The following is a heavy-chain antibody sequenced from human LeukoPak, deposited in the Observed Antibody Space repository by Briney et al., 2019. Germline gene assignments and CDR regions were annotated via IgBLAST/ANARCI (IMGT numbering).Heavy chain of an antibody. J-gene: IGHJ5*02. V-gene: IGHV4-61*02. Sequence: SQTLSLTCTVSGGSINSDSYQWSWIRQPAGKGMEWIGRSYTSGSTNYNPSLKNRATISVDTSKNQFSLKLPSVTAADTAVYYCARGRGGTYYWYDPWGQGTLVTVSS. CDR1: GGSINSDSYQ. CDR3: ARGRGGTYYWYDP. D-gene: IGHD1-26*01. CDR2: SYTSGST.